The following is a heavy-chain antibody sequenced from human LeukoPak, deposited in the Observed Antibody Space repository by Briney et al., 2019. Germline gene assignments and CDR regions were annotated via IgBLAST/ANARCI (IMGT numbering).Heavy chain of an antibody. CDR3: ARRIRFGESSKENWFDP. Sequence: SGPTLVKPTQTLTLTCTFSGFSFSTSAVGVGWIRQPQGRALEWLALIYWNGDKCYSPSLRSRLTITKDTSKNQVVLTMTNMDPVDTATYYCARRIRFGESSKENWFDPWGQGTLVTVSS. V-gene: IGHV2-5*01. CDR1: GFSFSTSAVG. D-gene: IGHD3-10*01. J-gene: IGHJ5*02. CDR2: IYWNGDK.